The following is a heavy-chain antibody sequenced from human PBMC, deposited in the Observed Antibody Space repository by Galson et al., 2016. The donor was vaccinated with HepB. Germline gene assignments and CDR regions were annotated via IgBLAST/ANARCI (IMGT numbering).Heavy chain of an antibody. J-gene: IGHJ6*02. Sequence: SLRLSCAASGFTFSNHAMHWVRQAPGKGLEYVSTIGSREDSTYYGNSVKGRFIISRDNSKNTLYVQMGSPRPEDMAVYYCARHSRPFVSRSLGGGMDVWGQGTTVTVSS. CDR2: IGSREDST. D-gene: IGHD1-26*01. CDR1: GFTFSNHA. V-gene: IGHV3-64*01. CDR3: ARHSRPFVSRSLGGGMDV.